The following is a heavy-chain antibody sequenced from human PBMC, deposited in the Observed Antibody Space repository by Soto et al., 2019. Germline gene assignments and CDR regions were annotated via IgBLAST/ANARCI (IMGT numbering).Heavy chain of an antibody. V-gene: IGHV3-33*01. D-gene: IGHD6-19*01. CDR2: IWYDGNTK. CDR1: GFTFSTYG. J-gene: IGHJ6*04. Sequence: GGSLRLSCAASGFTFSTYGMHWVRQAPGKGLEWVAVIWYDGNTKYYADSVKGRFTISRDNSKNTLYLQMNSLRAEDTAVYYCARDRGIAVAGNLSRMDVWGKGTTVTVSS. CDR3: ARDRGIAVAGNLSRMDV.